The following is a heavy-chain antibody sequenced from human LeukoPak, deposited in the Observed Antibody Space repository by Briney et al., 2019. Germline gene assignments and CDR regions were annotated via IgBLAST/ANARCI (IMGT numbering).Heavy chain of an antibody. CDR2: IWSDGTNR. J-gene: IGHJ4*02. D-gene: IGHD4-11*01. CDR3: ARDAQRGSDYSNSLQY. V-gene: IGHV3-33*01. CDR1: GFTFNHYG. Sequence: GGSLRLSCAATGFTFNHYGMHWVRQAPGKGLEWVAVIWSDGTNRYYAGSVKGRFTISRVDSRNTVYLQMNTLRPEDTGMYYCARDAQRGSDYSNSLQYWGQGTPVTVST.